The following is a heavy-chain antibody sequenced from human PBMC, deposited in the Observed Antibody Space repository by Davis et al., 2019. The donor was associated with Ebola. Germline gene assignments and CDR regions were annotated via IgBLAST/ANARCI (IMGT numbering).Heavy chain of an antibody. J-gene: IGHJ4*02. CDR3: ARDEVYTNYGSRFDF. D-gene: IGHD4-11*01. CDR1: GFTFSSYS. Sequence: GGSLRLSCAASGFTFSSYSMNWVRQAPGKGLEWVSSISSSSSYIYYADSVKGRFTISRDNSKNTMYLQMNSLRAEDTAVYSCARDEVYTNYGSRFDFWGQGTLVAVSS. CDR2: ISSSSSYI. V-gene: IGHV3-21*01.